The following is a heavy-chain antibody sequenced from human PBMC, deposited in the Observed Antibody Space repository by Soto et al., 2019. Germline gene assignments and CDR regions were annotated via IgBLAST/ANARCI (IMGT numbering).Heavy chain of an antibody. CDR1: GFSLSNARMG. Sequence: SGATLVNPTETLPLTCTVSGFSLSNARMGVSWIRRPPGKALEWLAHIFSNDEKSYSTSLKSRLTISKDTSKSQVVLTMTNMDPVDTATYYCARIRDIVVVPAAIYHYYYMDVWGKGTTVTV. CDR3: ARIRDIVVVPAAIYHYYYMDV. J-gene: IGHJ6*03. CDR2: IFSNDEK. V-gene: IGHV2-26*01. D-gene: IGHD2-2*01.